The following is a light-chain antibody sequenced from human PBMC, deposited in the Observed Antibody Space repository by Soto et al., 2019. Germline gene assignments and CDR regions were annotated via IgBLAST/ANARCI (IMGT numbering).Light chain of an antibody. CDR1: RSNIGRST. V-gene: IGLV1-44*01. CDR3: AAWDDTLSVWV. Sequence: QSVLTQPPSTSGTPGQRVTISCSGSRSNIGRSTVNWYQQLPGTAPKVLVYSTNQRPSGVPDRFSGSKSGTSASLAISGLQSEDEAHYYCAAWDDTLSVWVFGGGTKLTVL. CDR2: STN. J-gene: IGLJ3*02.